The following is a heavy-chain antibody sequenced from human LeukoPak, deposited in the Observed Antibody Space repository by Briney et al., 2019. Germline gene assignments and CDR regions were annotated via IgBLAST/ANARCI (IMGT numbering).Heavy chain of an antibody. Sequence: PGGSLRLSCAASGFTFSSYWMHWVRQAPGKGLVWVSRINSDGSSTNHADSVKGRFTIFRDNTKNTLYLQMNSLRAEDTAIYYCARRSSGSPPYYFDYWGQGTLVTVSS. CDR1: GFTFSSYW. D-gene: IGHD1-26*01. V-gene: IGHV3-74*01. J-gene: IGHJ4*02. CDR3: ARRSSGSPPYYFDY. CDR2: INSDGSST.